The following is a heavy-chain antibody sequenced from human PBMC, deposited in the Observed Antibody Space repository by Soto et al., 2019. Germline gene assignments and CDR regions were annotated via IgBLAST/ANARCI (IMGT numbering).Heavy chain of an antibody. CDR2: IYPGDSDT. Sequence: PGESLKISCKGSGYSFTSYWIGWVRQMPGKGLEWMGIIYPGDSDTRYSPSFQGQVTISADKSISTAYLQWSSLKASDTAMYYCARAPVYYYDSSGYYYFDYWGQGTLVTVSS. J-gene: IGHJ4*02. CDR3: ARAPVYYYDSSGYYYFDY. V-gene: IGHV5-51*01. D-gene: IGHD3-22*01. CDR1: GYSFTSYW.